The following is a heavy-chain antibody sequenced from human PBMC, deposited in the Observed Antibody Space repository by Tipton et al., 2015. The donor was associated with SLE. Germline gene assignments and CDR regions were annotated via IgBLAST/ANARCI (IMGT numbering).Heavy chain of an antibody. D-gene: IGHD6-6*01. CDR2: IYYSGST. CDR1: AGSISSYY. J-gene: IGHJ6*02. Sequence: TLSLTCTVSAGSISSYYWSWIRQPPGKGLEWIGDIYYSGSTNYNPSLKSRVTISVDTSKNQFSLKLSSVTAADMAVYYCARDPAARRGMDVWGQGTTVTVSS. V-gene: IGHV4-59*12. CDR3: ARDPAARRGMDV.